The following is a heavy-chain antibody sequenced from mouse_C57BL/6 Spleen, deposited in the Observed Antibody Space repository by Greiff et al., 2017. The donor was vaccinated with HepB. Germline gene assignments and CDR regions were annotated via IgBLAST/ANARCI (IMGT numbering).Heavy chain of an antibody. CDR3: ASFICYPYEGGY. V-gene: IGHV1-59*01. CDR1: GYTFTSYW. D-gene: IGHD2-2*01. Sequence: VQLQQPGAELVRPGTSVKLSCKASGYTFTSYWMHWVKQRPGQGLEWIGVIDPSDSYTNYNQKFKGKATLTVDTSSSTAYMQLSSLTSEDSAVYYCASFICYPYEGGYWGQGTTLTVSS. J-gene: IGHJ2*01. CDR2: IDPSDSYT.